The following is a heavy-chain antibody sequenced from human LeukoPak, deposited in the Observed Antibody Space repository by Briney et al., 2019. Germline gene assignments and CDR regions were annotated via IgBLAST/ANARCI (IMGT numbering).Heavy chain of an antibody. CDR3: ARSRGYYDSSGYYY. Sequence: SETLSLTCAVYGGSFSGYYWSWIRQPPGKGLEWIGEINHNGSTNYNPSLKSRVTISVDTSKNQFSLKLSSVTAADTAVYYCARSRGYYDSSGYYYWGQGTLVTVSS. J-gene: IGHJ4*02. CDR1: GGSFSGYY. V-gene: IGHV4-34*01. CDR2: INHNGST. D-gene: IGHD3-22*01.